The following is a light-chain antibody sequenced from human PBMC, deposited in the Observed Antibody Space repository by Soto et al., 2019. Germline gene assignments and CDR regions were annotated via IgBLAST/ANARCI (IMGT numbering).Light chain of an antibody. V-gene: IGLV2-14*01. CDR1: SSDVGGYNY. CDR2: DVN. CDR3: RSYASNRDVL. J-gene: IGLJ2*01. Sequence: QSALTQPASVSGSPGQSITISCTGTSSDVGGYNYVSWYQQHPGKAPKLIIYDVNNRPSGVSNRFSGSKSGNTASLTISGVQAEDEADYYCRSYASNRDVLFGGGTKLTVL.